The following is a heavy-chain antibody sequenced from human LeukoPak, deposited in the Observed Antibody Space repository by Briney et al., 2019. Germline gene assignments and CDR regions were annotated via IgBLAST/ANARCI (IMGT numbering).Heavy chain of an antibody. CDR3: ARGIAVAAPVY. D-gene: IGHD6-19*01. J-gene: IGHJ4*02. Sequence: GGSLRLSCAASGFTVSSSYMTWVRQAPGKGLEWVSIIYSGGSTYYADSVKGRFTTSRDSSKNTLYLQMNSLRAEDTAVYYCARGIAVAAPVYWGQGTLVTVSS. CDR1: GFTVSSSY. V-gene: IGHV3-66*01. CDR2: IYSGGST.